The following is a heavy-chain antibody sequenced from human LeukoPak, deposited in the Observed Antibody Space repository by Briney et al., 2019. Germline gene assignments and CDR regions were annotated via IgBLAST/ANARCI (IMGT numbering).Heavy chain of an antibody. J-gene: IGHJ6*02. CDR2: ISGSGGST. Sequence: PGGPLRLSCAASGFTFSSYAMSWVRQAPGKGLEWVSAISGSGGSTYYADSVKGRFTISRDNSKNTLYLQMNSLRAEDTAVYYCARVSAITMIVHGMDVWGQGTTVTVSS. CDR1: GFTFSSYA. D-gene: IGHD3-22*01. V-gene: IGHV3-23*01. CDR3: ARVSAITMIVHGMDV.